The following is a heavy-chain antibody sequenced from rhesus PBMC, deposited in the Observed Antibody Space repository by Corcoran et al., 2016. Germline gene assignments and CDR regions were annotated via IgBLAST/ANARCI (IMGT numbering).Heavy chain of an antibody. CDR1: GAPISAYW. J-gene: IGHJ4*01. Sequence: QVQLQESGPGLVKPSETLSLPSAVSGAPISAYWSGWIRHPPGKGLEWIGYIGGSSGITYYNPSLKSRVTISTDTSKNQFSMKLSSVTAADTAVYYCAIQDTVMPIDYWGQGVLVTVSS. V-gene: IGHV4-165*01. D-gene: IGHD4-23*01. CDR3: AIQDTVMPIDY. CDR2: IGGSSGIT.